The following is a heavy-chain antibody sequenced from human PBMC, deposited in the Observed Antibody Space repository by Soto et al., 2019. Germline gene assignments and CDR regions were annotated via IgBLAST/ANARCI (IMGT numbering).Heavy chain of an antibody. D-gene: IGHD1-26*01. J-gene: IGHJ2*01. V-gene: IGHV4-30-4*01. CDR3: ARVVGGWYFDL. Sequence: QVQLQESGPGLVKPSQTLSLTCTVSGGSISSGDYFWSWIRQPPGKGLEWIGNIYYSGSTDYNPSLKSRVSISVHTSNNQFSLKLSSLTAADTAVYDCARVVGGWYFDLWGRGTLVTVSS. CDR1: GGSISSGDYF. CDR2: IYYSGST.